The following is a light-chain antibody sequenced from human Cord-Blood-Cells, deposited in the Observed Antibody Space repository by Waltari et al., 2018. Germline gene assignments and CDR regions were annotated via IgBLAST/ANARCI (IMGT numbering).Light chain of an antibody. Sequence: QSVLTQPPSASGTPGQRVTISCSGRSSNIGSNTVNWYQQHPGTAPKLLIYSNNQRPSGVPDRFAGSKSGTSASLAISGLQSEDEADYYCAAWDYSLNGWVFGGGTKLTVL. CDR1: SSNIGSNT. J-gene: IGLJ3*02. CDR2: SNN. CDR3: AAWDYSLNGWV. V-gene: IGLV1-44*01.